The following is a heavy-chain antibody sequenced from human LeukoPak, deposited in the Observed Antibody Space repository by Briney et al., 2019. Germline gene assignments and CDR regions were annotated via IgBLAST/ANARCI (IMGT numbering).Heavy chain of an antibody. CDR2: INHSGST. CDR3: ARAGIAVAGTHWFDP. D-gene: IGHD6-19*01. V-gene: IGHV4-34*01. Sequence: PSETLSLTCAVYGGSFSGYYWSWIRQPPGKGLEWIGEINHSGSTNYNPSLKSRVTISVDTSKNQFSLKLSSVTAADTAVYYCARAGIAVAGTHWFDPWGQGTLVTVSS. J-gene: IGHJ5*02. CDR1: GGSFSGYY.